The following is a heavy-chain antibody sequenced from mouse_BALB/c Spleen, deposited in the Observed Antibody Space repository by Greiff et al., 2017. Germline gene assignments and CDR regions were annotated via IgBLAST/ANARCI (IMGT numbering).Heavy chain of an antibody. Sequence: QVQLQQPGAELVRPGASVKLSCKASGYTFTSYWINWVKQRPGQGLEWIGNIYPSDSYTNYNQKFKDKATLTVDKSSSTAYMQLSSPTSEDSAVYYCTRGAGWYSGAYWGQGTLVTVSA. D-gene: IGHD2-1*01. CDR1: GYTFTSYW. CDR2: IYPSDSYT. J-gene: IGHJ3*01. CDR3: TRGAGWYSGAY. V-gene: IGHV1-69*02.